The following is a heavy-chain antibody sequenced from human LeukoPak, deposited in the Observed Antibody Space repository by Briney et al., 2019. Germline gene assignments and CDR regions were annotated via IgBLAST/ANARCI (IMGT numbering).Heavy chain of an antibody. CDR3: VKNFCWPQVDY. J-gene: IGHJ4*02. Sequence: PGGSLRLSCSASGFTFSNYAMHWVRQAPGKGLEYVSGISSDGGNTYYAHSVNGRFTVSRDNSKNTLYLQMSSLRVEDTAVYYFVKNFCWPQVDYWGQGTLVTVSS. CDR2: ISSDGGNT. CDR1: GFTFSNYA. D-gene: IGHD3-3*01. V-gene: IGHV3-64D*06.